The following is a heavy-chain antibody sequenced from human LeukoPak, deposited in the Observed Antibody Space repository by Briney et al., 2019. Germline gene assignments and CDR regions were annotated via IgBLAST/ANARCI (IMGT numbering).Heavy chain of an antibody. V-gene: IGHV3-23*01. D-gene: IGHD2-21*01. CDR2: ISGPGGST. CDR3: AKDSRSFHDAFDI. J-gene: IGHJ3*02. CDR1: GFTFINYA. Sequence: GGSLRLSCAASGFTFINYAMSWVRQAPGKGLEWVSGISGPGGSTYYVDSVKGRFTISRDNSKNTPYLQMNSLRAEDTAVYYCAKDSRSFHDAFDIWGQRAMVTVSS.